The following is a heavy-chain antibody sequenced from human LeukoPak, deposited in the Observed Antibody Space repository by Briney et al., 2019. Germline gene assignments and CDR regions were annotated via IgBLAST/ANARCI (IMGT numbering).Heavy chain of an antibody. J-gene: IGHJ3*02. Sequence: GGSLRLSCTASGFTFSAYAMMWVRQAPGKGPEWVSAIRGGGTSEFYADSVKRRFRISRDNSKDTLFLQMNSLRDEDTGVYYCARDPNGEYIGAFDMWGPGTMVTVSS. CDR3: ARDPNGEYIGAFDM. V-gene: IGHV3-23*01. CDR1: GFTFSAYA. D-gene: IGHD4-17*01. CDR2: IRGGGTSE.